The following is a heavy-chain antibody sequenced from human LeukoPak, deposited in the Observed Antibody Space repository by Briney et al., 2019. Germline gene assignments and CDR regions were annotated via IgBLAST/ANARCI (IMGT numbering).Heavy chain of an antibody. CDR3: ARYSTTGDAFDI. CDR1: RFTFSNYW. D-gene: IGHD1-14*01. J-gene: IGHJ3*02. V-gene: IGHV3-7*01. CDR2: LKNDGSER. Sequence: GGSLRLSCEASRFTFSNYWMTWVRQAPGKGLEWVASLKNDGSERYYVDSVKGRFTISRDNAKNSLYLQMNSLRVEDTAVYYCARYSTTGDAFDIWGQGTMVTVSS.